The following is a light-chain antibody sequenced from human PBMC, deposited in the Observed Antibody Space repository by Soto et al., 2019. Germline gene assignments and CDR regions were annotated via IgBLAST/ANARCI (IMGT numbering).Light chain of an antibody. CDR2: AAS. CDR1: QSVSSSY. V-gene: IGKV3-20*01. Sequence: EIVLTQSPGTLSLSPGERATLSCRASQSVSSSYLAWYQQKPGQAPRLLIYAASSRATGIPARFSGSGSGTDYTLTISRLEPEDFALYYCQQYTGSPRAFGQGTKVDIK. CDR3: QQYTGSPRA. J-gene: IGKJ1*01.